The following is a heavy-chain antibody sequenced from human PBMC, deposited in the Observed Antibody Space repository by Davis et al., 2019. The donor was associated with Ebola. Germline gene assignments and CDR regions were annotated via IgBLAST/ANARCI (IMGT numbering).Heavy chain of an antibody. CDR3: ATNRGYSYKYGMDV. V-gene: IGHV3-48*03. CDR2: ISSSGSTI. Sequence: GESLKISCAASGFTFSSYEMNWVRQAPGKGLEWVSYISSSGSTIYYADSVKGRFTISRDNAKNSLYLQMNSLRAEDTAVYYCATNRGYSYKYGMDVWGQGTTVTVSS. CDR1: GFTFSSYE. J-gene: IGHJ6*02. D-gene: IGHD5-18*01.